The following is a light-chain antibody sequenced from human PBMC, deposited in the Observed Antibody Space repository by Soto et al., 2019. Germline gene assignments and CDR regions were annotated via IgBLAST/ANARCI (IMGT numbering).Light chain of an antibody. CDR2: QVT. V-gene: IGLV2-8*01. J-gene: IGLJ1*01. CDR3: SSKAVYSFYV. CDR1: SSDVGAFNF. Sequence: QSALTQPPSASGSPGQSVTISCTGTSSDVGAFNFVSWYQQHPGKAPKLMIYQVTKRPSGVPDRFSASKSGNTASLTVSGLQAEDEADYYCSSKAVYSFYVFGTGTKLTVL.